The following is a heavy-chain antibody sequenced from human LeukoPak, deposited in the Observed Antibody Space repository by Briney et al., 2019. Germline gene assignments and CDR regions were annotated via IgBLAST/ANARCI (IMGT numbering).Heavy chain of an antibody. Sequence: SVKVSCKASGGTFNNYAISWVRQAPGQGLEWMGGIIPIFSTANYAQKFQGRVSISANESTSTAYVEVSSLRSEDTAVYYCARTRMGGYSGYANYYYMDVWGKGTTVTISS. CDR2: IIPIFSTA. D-gene: IGHD5-12*01. J-gene: IGHJ6*03. V-gene: IGHV1-69*13. CDR1: GGTFNNYA. CDR3: ARTRMGGYSGYANYYYMDV.